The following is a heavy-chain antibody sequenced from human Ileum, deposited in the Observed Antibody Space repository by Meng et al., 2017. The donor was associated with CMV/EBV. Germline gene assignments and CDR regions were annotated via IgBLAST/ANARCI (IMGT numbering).Heavy chain of an antibody. CDR2: IKQDGSEK. CDR1: GFTFSSYW. CDR3: ARRSGGGSYFHRFFDY. D-gene: IGHD1-26*01. J-gene: IGHJ4*02. Sequence: GGSLRLSCAASGFTFSSYWMSWVRQAPGKGLEWVANIKQDGSEKYYVDSVKGRFTISRDNAKNSLYLQTNSLRAEDTAVYYCARRSGGGSYFHRFFDYWGQGTLVTVSS. V-gene: IGHV3-7*01.